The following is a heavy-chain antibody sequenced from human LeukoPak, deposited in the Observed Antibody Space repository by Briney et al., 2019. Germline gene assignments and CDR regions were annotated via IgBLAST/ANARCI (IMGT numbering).Heavy chain of an antibody. J-gene: IGHJ4*02. CDR1: GFPFDDYA. D-gene: IGHD6-19*01. Sequence: GGSLRLSCAASGFPFDDYAMHWVRQAPGKGLEWVSGIGWNSGSIGYADSVKGRFTISRDNAKNSLYLQMNSLRAEDTALYYCAKDLSAVAGTEGYFDYWGQGTLVTVSS. V-gene: IGHV3-9*01. CDR3: AKDLSAVAGTEGYFDY. CDR2: IGWNSGSI.